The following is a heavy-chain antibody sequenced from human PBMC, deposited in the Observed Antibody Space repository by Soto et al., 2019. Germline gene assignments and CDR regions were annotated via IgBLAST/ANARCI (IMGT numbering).Heavy chain of an antibody. CDR1: GYTFNTYF. CDR2: ISPHNGHT. D-gene: IGHD2-2*01. J-gene: IGHJ4*02. V-gene: IGHV1-18*01. CDR3: ARDTSNSFDY. Sequence: HVQLVQSGGELKKPGASVKVSCNTSGYTFNTYFISWVRQAPGQGLEWMGWISPHNGHTNYAEKFPGRVNMTTDTITKTAYMELRNLRFDDTAVYYCARDTSNSFDYWGQGTPVTVSS.